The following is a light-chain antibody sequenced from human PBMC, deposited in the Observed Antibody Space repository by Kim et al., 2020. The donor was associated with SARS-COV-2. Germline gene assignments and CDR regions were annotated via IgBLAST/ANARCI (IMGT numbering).Light chain of an antibody. CDR1: QDIPTW. CDR3: QQANSFPYT. J-gene: IGKJ2*01. V-gene: IGKV1-12*01. Sequence: SASGGDRFTLTCRASQDIPTWLAWYQQQPGKAPNPLIYAASSLQSGVPSRFSGSGSGTDFTLIISSLQTEDFATYHCQQANSFPYTFGQGTKLEI. CDR2: AAS.